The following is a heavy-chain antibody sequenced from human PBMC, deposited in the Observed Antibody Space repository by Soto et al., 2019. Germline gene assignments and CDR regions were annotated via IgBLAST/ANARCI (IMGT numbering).Heavy chain of an antibody. CDR3: ARGFEIVYDYVWGSYRSPHDAFDI. CDR2: IYYSGST. CDR1: GGSISSGGYY. V-gene: IGHV4-31*03. J-gene: IGHJ3*02. Sequence: SETLSLTCTVSGGSISSGGYYWSWIRQHPGKGLEWIGYIYYSGSTYYNPSLKSRVTISVDTSKNQFSLKLSSVTAADTAVYYCARGFEIVYDYVWGSYRSPHDAFDIWGQGTMVTVSS. D-gene: IGHD3-16*02.